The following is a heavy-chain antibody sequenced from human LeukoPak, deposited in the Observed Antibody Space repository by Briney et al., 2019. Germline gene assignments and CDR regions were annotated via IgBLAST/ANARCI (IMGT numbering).Heavy chain of an antibody. CDR1: GYTFTSYD. D-gene: IGHD1-26*01. V-gene: IGHV1-8*01. Sequence: ASVKVSCKASGYTFTSYDINWVRQATGQGLEWMGWMNPNSGNTGYAQKFQGRVTMPRNTSISTAYMELSSLRSEDTAVYYCARTISIGYGSGSYGYGMDVWGQGTTVTISS. CDR3: ARTISIGYGSGSYGYGMDV. CDR2: MNPNSGNT. J-gene: IGHJ6*02.